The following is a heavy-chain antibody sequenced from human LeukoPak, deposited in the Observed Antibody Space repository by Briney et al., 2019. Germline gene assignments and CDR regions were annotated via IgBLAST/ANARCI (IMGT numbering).Heavy chain of an antibody. J-gene: IGHJ4*02. Sequence: GGSLRLSCAASGFTFGDYAMYWVRQAPGKGLEWVSAISGSGGGTYYADSVKGRFTISRDISKSTLYLQMNNLRAEDTAVYYCVKVSVPIFDKSYGYPFDCWGQGTLVTVSS. CDR1: GFTFGDYA. CDR2: ISGSGGGT. CDR3: VKVSVPIFDKSYGYPFDC. V-gene: IGHV3-23*01. D-gene: IGHD5-18*01.